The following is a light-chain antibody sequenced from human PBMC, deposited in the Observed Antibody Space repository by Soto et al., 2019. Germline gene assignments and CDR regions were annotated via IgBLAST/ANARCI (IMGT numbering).Light chain of an antibody. V-gene: IGKV3-20*01. CDR3: QHYGTSPFS. CDR2: GAS. CDR1: QSIASSY. J-gene: IGKJ3*01. Sequence: EIVLTQSPGTLSLSPGERATLSCRASQSIASSYLGWYQQKPGQAPRLLIYGASSRATGIPDRFSGSESGTDFTLSISRLEPEDFAVYYCQHYGTSPFSFGPGTKVEIK.